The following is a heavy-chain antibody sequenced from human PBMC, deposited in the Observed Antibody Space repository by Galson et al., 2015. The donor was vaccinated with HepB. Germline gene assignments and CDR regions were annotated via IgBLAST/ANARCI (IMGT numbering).Heavy chain of an antibody. CDR2: INPSGGST. CDR1: GYTFTSYY. J-gene: IGHJ2*01. CDR3: ARDVIGTVTGMIHFDL. Sequence: SVKVSCKASGYTFTSYYMHWVRQAPGQGLEWMGIINPSGGSTSYAQKFQGRVTMTRDTSTSTVYMELSSLRSEDTAVYYCARDVIGTVTGMIHFDLWGRGTLVTVSS. D-gene: IGHD4-17*01. V-gene: IGHV1-46*01.